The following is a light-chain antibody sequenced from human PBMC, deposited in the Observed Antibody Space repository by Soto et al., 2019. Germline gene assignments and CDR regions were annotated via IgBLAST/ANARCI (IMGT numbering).Light chain of an antibody. J-gene: IGKJ2*01. Sequence: AIRMTQSPSSFSASTGDRVTITCRASQGISSYLAWYQQKPGKAPKLLIYAASTLQSEVPSSFSGSGSGTDFTLTISCLQSEDFATYYCQQYYSYPYPFGQGTKLEIK. V-gene: IGKV1-8*01. CDR1: QGISSY. CDR3: QQYYSYPYP. CDR2: AAS.